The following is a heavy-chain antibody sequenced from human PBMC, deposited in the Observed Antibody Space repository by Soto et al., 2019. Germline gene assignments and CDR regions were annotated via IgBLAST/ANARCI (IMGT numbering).Heavy chain of an antibody. CDR3: ASGSHVPHY. D-gene: IGHD6-6*01. Sequence: QLQLQESGSGLVKPSQTLSLTCAVSGGSISSGGYSWSWIRQPPGKGLEWIGYISHSGSTYYNPSLKGRVTRSVDRSKNQFSLKLSSVTAADTAVYFCASGSHVPHYWGQGTLVTVSS. CDR1: GGSISSGGYS. CDR2: ISHSGST. V-gene: IGHV4-30-2*01. J-gene: IGHJ4*02.